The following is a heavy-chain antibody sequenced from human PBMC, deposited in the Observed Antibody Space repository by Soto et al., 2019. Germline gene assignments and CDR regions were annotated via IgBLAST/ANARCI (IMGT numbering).Heavy chain of an antibody. J-gene: IGHJ2*01. CDR3: AGTIAAAGRVRYCAL. CDR2: ISSSSSYT. CDR1: EFTFSDYY. Sequence: QVQLVESGGGLVKPGGSLRLSCAASEFTFSDYYMSWIRQAPGKGLEWASYISSSSSYTNYADSVKGRFTISRENARNSLCMRESSRRDEDTVAYEWAGTIAAAGRVRYCALWGRGTLVTESS. V-gene: IGHV3-11*05. D-gene: IGHD6-13*01.